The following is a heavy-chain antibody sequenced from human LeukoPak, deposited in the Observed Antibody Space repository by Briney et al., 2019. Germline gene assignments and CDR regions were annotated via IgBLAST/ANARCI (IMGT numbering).Heavy chain of an antibody. Sequence: NLSQTLSLTCAISGDSVSSNSAAWNWIRQSPSRGLEWLGRTYYRSKWYNDYAVSVKSRITINPDTSKNQFSLRLNSVTPEDTAVYYCARERRDQSKYRNLYYFDYWGQGTLVTVSS. CDR2: TYYRSKWYN. CDR1: GDSVSSNSAA. J-gene: IGHJ4*02. V-gene: IGHV6-1*01. CDR3: ARERRDQSKYRNLYYFDY. D-gene: IGHD2/OR15-2a*01.